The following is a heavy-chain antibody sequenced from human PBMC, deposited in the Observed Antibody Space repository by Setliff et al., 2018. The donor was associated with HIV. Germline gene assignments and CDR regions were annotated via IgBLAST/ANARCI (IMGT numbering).Heavy chain of an antibody. D-gene: IGHD3-22*01. J-gene: IGHJ4*02. CDR1: GDTLSIHP. V-gene: IGHV1-69*10. Sequence: SVKVSCKASGDTLSIHPISWVRQAPGRGLDWMGGTNPQSDIANYAQRFQGRVTITADHSTTTTYMELTSLRADDTAVYYCVRVGPWYYARSGYLASWDYWGQGTLVTVSS. CDR2: TNPQSDIA. CDR3: VRVGPWYYARSGYLASWDY.